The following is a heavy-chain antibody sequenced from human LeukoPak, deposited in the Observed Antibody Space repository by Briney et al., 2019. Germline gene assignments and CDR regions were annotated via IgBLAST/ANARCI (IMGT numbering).Heavy chain of an antibody. CDR1: GYSISSGYY. J-gene: IGHJ5*02. D-gene: IGHD2-15*01. Sequence: SETLSLTCTVSGYSISSGYYWGWIRQPPGKGLEWIGSIYHSGSTYYNPSLKSRVTISVDTSKNQFSLKLSSVTAADTAVYYCARPRAYCSGGSCYSVIWFDPWGQGTLVTVSS. V-gene: IGHV4-38-2*02. CDR3: ARPRAYCSGGSCYSVIWFDP. CDR2: IYHSGST.